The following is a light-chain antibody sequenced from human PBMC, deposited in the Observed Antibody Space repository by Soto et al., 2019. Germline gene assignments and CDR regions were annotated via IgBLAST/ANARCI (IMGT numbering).Light chain of an antibody. V-gene: IGKV1-5*01. CDR2: DAS. J-gene: IGKJ4*01. Sequence: DIQMTQSPSTLSASVGDKVTITCRAGQSISSWLAWYQQKPGKAPKLLIYDASSLESGVPSRYSGSGSGTEFTLTISSLQPDDFATYYCQQYNSYSLTIGGGTKVEIK. CDR3: QQYNSYSLT. CDR1: QSISSW.